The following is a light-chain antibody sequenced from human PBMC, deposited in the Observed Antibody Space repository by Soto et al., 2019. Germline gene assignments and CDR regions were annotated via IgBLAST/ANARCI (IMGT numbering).Light chain of an antibody. V-gene: IGKV3-11*01. J-gene: IGKJ1*01. Sequence: EIVLTQSPATLSLSPGERATLSCRASQSVHNYLAWYQQKPGQAPRLLIYDASHRAAGIPARISGSGSGTDFTLTISSLQPEDFATYYCQQTLSFPPTFGQGTKV. CDR3: QQTLSFPPT. CDR1: QSVHNY. CDR2: DAS.